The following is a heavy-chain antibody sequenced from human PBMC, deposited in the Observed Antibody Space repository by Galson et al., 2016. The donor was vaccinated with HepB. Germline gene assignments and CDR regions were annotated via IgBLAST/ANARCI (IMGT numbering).Heavy chain of an antibody. CDR2: IDWDDDK. CDR3: ARIFLVGSGYYWDYYYYGMDV. CDR1: GFSLSTSEMC. D-gene: IGHD3-22*01. J-gene: IGHJ6*02. V-gene: IGHV2-70*13. Sequence: PALVKPTQTLTLTCTFSGFSLSTSEMCVSWIRQPPGKALEWLALIDWDDDKYYSTSLKTRLTISKDTSKNQVVLTMTNMDPVDTATYYCARIFLVGSGYYWDYYYYGMDVWGQGTTVTVSS.